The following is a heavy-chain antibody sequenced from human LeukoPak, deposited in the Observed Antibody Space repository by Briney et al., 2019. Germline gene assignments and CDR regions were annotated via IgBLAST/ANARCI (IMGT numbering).Heavy chain of an antibody. J-gene: IGHJ4*02. CDR1: GFTFRSHA. CDR3: AKDFRIGYSAHFDY. V-gene: IGHV3-23*01. CDR2: IYENGGTT. D-gene: IGHD2-21*01. Sequence: GGSLRLSCVGSGFTFRSHAMSWVRQAPEKGLEFVSGIYENGGTTYYADSVKGRFSISGDNSKNTLYLQMDSLRGEDTAVYYCAKDFRIGYSAHFDYWGQGALVTVS.